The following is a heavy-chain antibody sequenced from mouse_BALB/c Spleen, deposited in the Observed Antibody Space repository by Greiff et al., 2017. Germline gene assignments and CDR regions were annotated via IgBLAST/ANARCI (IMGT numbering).Heavy chain of an antibody. J-gene: IGHJ1*01. CDR1: GFTFNTYA. Sequence: EVKVVESGGGLVQPKGSLKLSCAASGFTFNTYAMHWVCQAPGKGLEWVARIRSKSNNYATYYADSVKDRFTISRDDSQSMLYLQMNNLKTEDTAMYYCVREGYDWYFDVWGAGTTVTVSS. D-gene: IGHD2-14*01. CDR2: IRSKSNNYAT. CDR3: VREGYDWYFDV. V-gene: IGHV10-3*03.